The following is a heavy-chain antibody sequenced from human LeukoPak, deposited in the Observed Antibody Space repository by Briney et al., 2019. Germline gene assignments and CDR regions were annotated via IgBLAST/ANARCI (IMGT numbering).Heavy chain of an antibody. D-gene: IGHD3-3*01. CDR3: AKGNNDFWSGTRNFDY. V-gene: IGHV3-23*01. J-gene: IGHJ4*02. Sequence: GGCLRLSYAASGLLFNICAMSWVREAPGKALEWVIDISGGGGSTYYADSVKGRFTISRDNSKNTLYLQMNSLRAEDTAVYYCAKGNNDFWSGTRNFDYWGQGTLVTVSS. CDR1: GLLFNICA. CDR2: ISGGGGST.